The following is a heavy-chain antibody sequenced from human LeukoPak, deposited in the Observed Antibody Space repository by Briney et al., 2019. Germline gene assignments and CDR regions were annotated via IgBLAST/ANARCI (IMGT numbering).Heavy chain of an antibody. CDR3: ARGGVLKSVDY. J-gene: IGHJ4*02. V-gene: IGHV4-59*11. D-gene: IGHD3-16*01. Sequence: SETLSLTCTVSGGSISGHYWSWIRQPPGKGLEWIGYIYDSGSTTYNPSLKSRVTISVDTSKNQFSLKLSSVTAADTAVYYCARGGVLKSVDYWGQGTLVTVSS. CDR2: IYDSGST. CDR1: GGSISGHY.